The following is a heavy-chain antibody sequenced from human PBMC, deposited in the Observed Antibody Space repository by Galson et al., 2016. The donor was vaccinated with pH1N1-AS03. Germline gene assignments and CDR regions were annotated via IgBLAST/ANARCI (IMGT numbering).Heavy chain of an antibody. V-gene: IGHV3-23*01. J-gene: IGHJ4*02. Sequence: SLRLSCAASGFTFSTYAMSWVRQAPGKGLEWVSSISGADLSTYYADSVKGRFTVSRDNSKNTLYLQMNGLRAEDTAIYYCASPRASGTTMVTRLGYWGQGILVTVSS. D-gene: IGHD5-18*01. CDR3: ASPRASGTTMVTRLGY. CDR1: GFTFSTYA. CDR2: ISGADLST.